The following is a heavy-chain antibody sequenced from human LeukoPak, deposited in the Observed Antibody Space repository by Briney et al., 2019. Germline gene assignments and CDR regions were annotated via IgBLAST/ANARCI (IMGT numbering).Heavy chain of an antibody. CDR2: ISGSGGST. Sequence: GGSLRLSCAASGFTFSSYGMHWVRQAPGKGLEWVSAISGSGGSTYYADSVKGRFTISRDNSKNTLYLQMNSLRAEDTAVYYCAKREAAVAGTIDSWGQGTLVTVSS. CDR3: AKREAAVAGTIDS. V-gene: IGHV3-23*01. J-gene: IGHJ4*02. CDR1: GFTFSSYG. D-gene: IGHD6-19*01.